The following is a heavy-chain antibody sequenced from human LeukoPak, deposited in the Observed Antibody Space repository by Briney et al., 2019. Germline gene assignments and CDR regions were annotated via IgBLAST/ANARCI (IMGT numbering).Heavy chain of an antibody. D-gene: IGHD2-2*01. V-gene: IGHV4-59*08. CDR2: MYYSGNT. CDR3: ARHHIAVGDIS. Sequence: SETLSLTCSVPGGSISSHYWSWNRQPPGKGLEWIAHMYYSGNTKYNPSLKSRVTITVDTSKTQFSLKLSSATAADTAVYYCARHHIAVGDISWGQGTLVTVSS. CDR1: GGSISSHY. J-gene: IGHJ5*02.